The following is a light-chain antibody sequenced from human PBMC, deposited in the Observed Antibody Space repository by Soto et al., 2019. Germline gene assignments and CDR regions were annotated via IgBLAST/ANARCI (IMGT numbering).Light chain of an antibody. CDR2: VAS. CDR3: QQLNGSPYT. J-gene: IGKJ2*01. Sequence: DIQLTQSPSFLSASVGDRVTITCRASQGISSYLAWYQQKPGKAPKLLIYVASTLQSGVPSRFSGSGSGTEFALTISSLQPEDSATYYCQQLNGSPYTFGQGTKLESK. CDR1: QGISSY. V-gene: IGKV1-9*01.